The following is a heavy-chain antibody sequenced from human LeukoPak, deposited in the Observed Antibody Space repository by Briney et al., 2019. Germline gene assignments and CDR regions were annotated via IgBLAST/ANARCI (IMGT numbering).Heavy chain of an antibody. CDR2: IKADGSGK. CDR1: GFTFRSYS. D-gene: IGHD5-24*01. CDR3: ARDRGWQQFDY. Sequence: GGSLRLSCAASGFTFRSYSMNWVRQAPGMGLERVANIKADGSGKYYVDSVRGRFSISRDNAKNSLYLELNNLRAEDTGVYFCARDRGWQQFDYWGQGTLVTVSS. J-gene: IGHJ4*01. V-gene: IGHV3-7*01.